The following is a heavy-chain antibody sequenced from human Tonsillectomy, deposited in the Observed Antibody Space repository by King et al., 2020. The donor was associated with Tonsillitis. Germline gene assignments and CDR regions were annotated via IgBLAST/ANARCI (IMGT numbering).Heavy chain of an antibody. V-gene: IGHV4-59*08. CDR2: IYYSGST. D-gene: IGHD6-13*01. CDR3: ARTTLAAAGPFAYYYYYYMDV. J-gene: IGHJ6*03. CDR1: GGSISSYY. Sequence: QLQASGPGLVKPSEILSLTCTVSGGSISSYYWSWIRQPSGKGLEWIGYIYYSGSTNYNPYLKRRVTISVDTSKNRFSLKLSSVTAADTAVYYCARTTLAAAGPFAYYYYYYMDVWGKGTTLTVSS.